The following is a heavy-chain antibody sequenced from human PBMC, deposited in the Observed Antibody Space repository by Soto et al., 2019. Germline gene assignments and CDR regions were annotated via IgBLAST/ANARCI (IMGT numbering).Heavy chain of an antibody. Sequence: QVQLQESGPGLVKPWETLSLTCTVSGGSISSYYLSWIRQPPGKGLEWIGYIYYSGGTNYNPSLKSRVTISVDTSKNQFSLKLSSVTAADTAVYYCARRGYSYGFFDYWGQGTLVTVSS. CDR3: ARRGYSYGFFDY. CDR1: GGSISSYY. V-gene: IGHV4-59*13. J-gene: IGHJ4*02. D-gene: IGHD5-18*01. CDR2: IYYSGGT.